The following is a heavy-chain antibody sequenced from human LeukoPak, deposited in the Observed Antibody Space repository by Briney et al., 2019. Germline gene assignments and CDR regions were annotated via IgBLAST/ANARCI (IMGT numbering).Heavy chain of an antibody. V-gene: IGHV4-59*01. CDR1: GGSISSYY. J-gene: IGHJ6*02. D-gene: IGHD6-19*01. Sequence: SETLSLTCTVSGGSISSYYWSWIRQPPGKGLEWIGYIYYSESTNNTPSLKSRVTISVDASKNQFSLKLSSVTAADTAVYYCARAGIAVRTYYYYGMDVWGQGTTVIVSS. CDR3: ARAGIAVRTYYYYGMDV. CDR2: IYYSEST.